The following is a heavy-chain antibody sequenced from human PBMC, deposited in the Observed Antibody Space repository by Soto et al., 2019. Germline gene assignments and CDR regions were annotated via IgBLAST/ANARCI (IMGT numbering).Heavy chain of an antibody. D-gene: IGHD1-1*01. CDR2: IYHSGST. Sequence: SETLSLTCAVSGGSISSGGYSWSWIRQPPGKGLEWIGYIYHSGSTYYNPSLKSRVTISVDRSKNQFSLKLSSVTAADTAVYYYDRGNDGLPGDYFAYGAQGTL. CDR3: DRGNDGLPGDYFAY. CDR1: GGSISSGGYS. V-gene: IGHV4-30-2*01. J-gene: IGHJ4*02.